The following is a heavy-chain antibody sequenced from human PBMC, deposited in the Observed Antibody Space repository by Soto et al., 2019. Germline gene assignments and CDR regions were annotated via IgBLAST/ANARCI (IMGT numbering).Heavy chain of an antibody. CDR1: GGTFSSYT. J-gene: IGHJ6*03. D-gene: IGHD2-15*01. V-gene: IGHV1-69*08. CDR3: ARDLGYCSGGSCPRLYYYYYMDV. Sequence: QVQLVQSGAEVKKPGSSVKVSCKASGGTFSSYTISWVRQAPGQGLEWMGRIIPILGIANYGQKFQGRVTITADKSTSTAYMELSSLRSEDTAVYYCARDLGYCSGGSCPRLYYYYYMDVWGKGTTVTVSS. CDR2: IIPILGIA.